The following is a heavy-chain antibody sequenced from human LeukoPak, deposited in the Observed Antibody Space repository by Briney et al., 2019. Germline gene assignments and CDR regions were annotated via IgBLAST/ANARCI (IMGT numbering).Heavy chain of an antibody. V-gene: IGHV1-69*13. CDR3: ARVAEAIPGQVYYYYYMDV. Sequence: SVKVSCKASGYTFTGYYIHWVRQAPGQGLEWMGWIIPIFGTANYAQKFQGRVTITADESTSTAYMELSSLRSEDTAVYYCARVAEAIPGQVYYYYYMDVWGKGTTVTVSS. CDR2: IIPIFGTA. J-gene: IGHJ6*03. CDR1: GYTFTGYY. D-gene: IGHD2-21*01.